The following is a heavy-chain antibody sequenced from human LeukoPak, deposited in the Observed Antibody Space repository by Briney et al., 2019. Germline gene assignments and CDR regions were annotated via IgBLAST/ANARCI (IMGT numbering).Heavy chain of an antibody. CDR3: ARERRQVVGITTWGLDAFDI. J-gene: IGHJ3*02. V-gene: IGHV1-18*01. D-gene: IGHD3-22*01. Sequence: GASVKVSCKTSGYTFTNFAISWVRQAPGQGLEWMGWISTYNGDTNSTQKFQGRVTMTTDTSTTTAHMELRSLRSDDTAVYYCARERRQVVGITTWGLDAFDIWGQATMVTVSS. CDR1: GYTFTNFA. CDR2: ISTYNGDT.